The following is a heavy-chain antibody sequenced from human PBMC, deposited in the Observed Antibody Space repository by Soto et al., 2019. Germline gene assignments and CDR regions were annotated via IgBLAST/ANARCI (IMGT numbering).Heavy chain of an antibody. CDR3: TKEVRHHFSYYFDN. D-gene: IGHD3-3*02. V-gene: IGHV3-9*01. CDR1: GLNFDDYA. CDR2: LSWSGGTI. Sequence: EVQLVESGGGLVQPGRSLRLSCVVSGLNFDDYAMHWVRQLPGKGLEWVAGLSWSGGTIDYADSVKGRFTISRDNAKNSLYLDKNSLRLEDTAVYYCTKEVRHHFSYYFDNWGQGALVTVSS. J-gene: IGHJ4*02.